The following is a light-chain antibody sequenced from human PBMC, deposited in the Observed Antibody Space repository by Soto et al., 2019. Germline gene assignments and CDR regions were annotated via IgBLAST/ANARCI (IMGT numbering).Light chain of an antibody. CDR1: RSVSSN. CDR3: QQYNHWPPYT. J-gene: IGKJ2*01. CDR2: GAS. Sequence: EIVMTQSPATLSVSPGERATLSCRASRSVSSNLAWYQQKPGQAPRLLMYGASTRATGIPARFSGSGSGTEFTLTISSLQSEDFAVYYWQQYNHWPPYTFGQGTKLEIK. V-gene: IGKV3-15*01.